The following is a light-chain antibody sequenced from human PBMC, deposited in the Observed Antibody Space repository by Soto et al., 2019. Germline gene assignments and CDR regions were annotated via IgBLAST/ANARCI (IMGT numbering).Light chain of an antibody. Sequence: QSALTQPASVSVSPGQSITISCTGTNSDVGGYDYVSWYQQHPGKAPKLMIYEVSHRPSGVSNRFSGSRSGNTASLTISGLQAEDEADYYCSSYTSSTTLGVFGGGTKVTVL. J-gene: IGLJ3*02. CDR1: NSDVGGYDY. V-gene: IGLV2-14*01. CDR2: EVS. CDR3: SSYTSSTTLGV.